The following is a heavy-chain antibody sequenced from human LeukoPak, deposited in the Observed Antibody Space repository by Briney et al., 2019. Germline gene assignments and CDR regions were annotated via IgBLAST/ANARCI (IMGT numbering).Heavy chain of an antibody. D-gene: IGHD2-15*01. J-gene: IGHJ4*02. V-gene: IGHV3-30*18. CDR3: AKDPHARYCSGGSCYSAPDY. CDR1: GFTFSSYG. CDR2: ISYDGSNK. Sequence: GGSLRLSCAASGFTFSSYGMHWVRQAPGKGLEWVAVISYDGSNKYYADSVKGRFTISRDNSKNTLYLQMNSLRAEDTAVYYCAKDPHARYCSGGSCYSAPDYWGQGTLVTVSS.